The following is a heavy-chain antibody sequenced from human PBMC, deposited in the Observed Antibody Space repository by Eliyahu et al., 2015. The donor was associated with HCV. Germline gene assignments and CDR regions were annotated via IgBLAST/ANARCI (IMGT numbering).Heavy chain of an antibody. Sequence: SSYGMHWVRQAPGKGLEWVAVIWYDGRNKYYADSVKGRFTISRDNSKNTLFLQMKSLRAEDMAVYYCAREMGGPNNYYYGMDVWGQGTTVTVSS. CDR1: SSYG. V-gene: IGHV3-33*01. CDR3: AREMGGPNNYYYGMDV. J-gene: IGHJ6*02. CDR2: IWYDGRNK. D-gene: IGHD3-16*01.